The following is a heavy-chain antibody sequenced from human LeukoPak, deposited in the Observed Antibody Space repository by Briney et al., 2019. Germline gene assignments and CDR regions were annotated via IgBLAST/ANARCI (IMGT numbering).Heavy chain of an antibody. Sequence: SETLSLTCTVSGGSISSYYWSWIRQPPGKGLEWIGYIYYSGSTNYNPSLKSRVTISVDTSKNQFSLKLSSVTAADTAVYYCARDRGGSYGDFDYWGQGTLVTVSS. CDR2: IYYSGST. J-gene: IGHJ4*02. V-gene: IGHV4-59*01. CDR1: GGSISSYY. CDR3: ARDRGGSYGDFDY. D-gene: IGHD3-10*01.